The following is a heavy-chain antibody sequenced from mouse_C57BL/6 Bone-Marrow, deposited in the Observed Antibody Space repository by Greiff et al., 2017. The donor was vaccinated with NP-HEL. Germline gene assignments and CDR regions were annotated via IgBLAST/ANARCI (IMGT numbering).Heavy chain of an antibody. Sequence: EVQLQQSGGGLVKPGGSLKLSCAASGFTFSDYGMHWVRQAPEKGLEWVAYISSGSSTIYYADTVKGRFTISRDNAKNTLFLQMTSLRSEDTAMYYCAVYYGYPWFAYWGQGTLVTVSA. CDR1: GFTFSDYG. D-gene: IGHD2-2*01. J-gene: IGHJ3*01. CDR3: AVYYGYPWFAY. V-gene: IGHV5-17*01. CDR2: ISSGSSTI.